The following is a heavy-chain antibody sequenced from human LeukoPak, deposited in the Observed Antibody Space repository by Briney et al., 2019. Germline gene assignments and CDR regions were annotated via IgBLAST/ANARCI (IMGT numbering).Heavy chain of an antibody. J-gene: IGHJ4*02. D-gene: IGHD2-15*01. CDR1: GYTFTSYY. CDR2: INPSGGST. V-gene: IGHV1-46*01. CDR3: ARDSRRYCSGGSCPVDY. Sequence: GASVKVSCKASGYTFTSYYMHWVRQAPGQGLEWMGIINPSGGSTGYAQKFQGRVTMTRDTSTSTVYMELSSLRSEDTAVYYCARDSRRYCSGGSCPVDYWGQGTLVTVSS.